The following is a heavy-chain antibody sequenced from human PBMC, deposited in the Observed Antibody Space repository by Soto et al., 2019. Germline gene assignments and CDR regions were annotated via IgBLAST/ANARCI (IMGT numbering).Heavy chain of an antibody. CDR3: ARTLTTVTTFYFDY. J-gene: IGHJ4*02. D-gene: IGHD4-17*01. Sequence: ASVKVSCKASGYTFTSYGISWVRQAPGQGLEWMGWISAYNGNTNYAQKLQGRVTMTTDTSTSTAYMELRSLRSDDTAVYYCARTLTTVTTFYFDYWGQGTLVTVSS. V-gene: IGHV1-18*01. CDR1: GYTFTSYG. CDR2: ISAYNGNT.